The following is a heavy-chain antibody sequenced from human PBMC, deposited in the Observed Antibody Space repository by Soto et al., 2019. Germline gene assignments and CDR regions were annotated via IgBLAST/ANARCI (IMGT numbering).Heavy chain of an antibody. CDR2: IYYSGST. CDR3: ARESRRGSSSWYYYYYGMDV. Sequence: SETLSLTCTVSGGSISSGGYYWSWIRQHPGKGLEWIGYIYYSGSTYYNPSLKSRVTISVDTSKNQFSLKLSSVTAADTAVYYCARESRRGSSSWYYYYYGMDVWGQGTTVTVSS. CDR1: GGSISSGGYY. J-gene: IGHJ6*02. V-gene: IGHV4-31*03. D-gene: IGHD6-13*01.